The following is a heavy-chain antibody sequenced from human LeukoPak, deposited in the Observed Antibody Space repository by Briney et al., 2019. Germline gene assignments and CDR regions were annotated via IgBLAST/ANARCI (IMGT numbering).Heavy chain of an antibody. J-gene: IGHJ3*02. CDR2: INWNGANT. V-gene: IGHV3-20*04. D-gene: IGHD5-12*01. CDR3: ARDLPKTGYVGASDI. Sequence: GGSLRLSCAASGFSFDDYGMTWVRQAPGKGLEWVSVINWNGANTGYADSVKGRFTISRDNAKNSLHLLMNSLTSDDTAVYYCARDLPKTGYVGASDIWGQGTMVTVSS. CDR1: GFSFDDYG.